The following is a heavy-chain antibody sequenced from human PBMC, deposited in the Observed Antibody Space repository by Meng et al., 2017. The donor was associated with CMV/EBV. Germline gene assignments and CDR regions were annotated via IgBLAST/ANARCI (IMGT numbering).Heavy chain of an antibody. CDR2: IWYDGSNK. CDR3: AKGRGYSSGWVDY. J-gene: IGHJ4*02. D-gene: IGHD6-19*01. Sequence: GGSLRLSCAASGFTFSSYGMHWVRQAPGKGLEWVAVIWYDGSNKYYADSVKGRFTISRDNSKNTLYLQMNSLRAEDTAVYHCAKGRGYSSGWVDYWGQGTLVTVSS. V-gene: IGHV3-33*06. CDR1: GFTFSSYG.